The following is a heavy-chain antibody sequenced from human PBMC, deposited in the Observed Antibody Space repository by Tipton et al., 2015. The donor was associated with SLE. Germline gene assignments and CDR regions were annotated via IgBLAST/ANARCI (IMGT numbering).Heavy chain of an antibody. CDR3: ARHSPYPSSV. CDR1: GGSIRSNDYY. Sequence: TLSLTCTVFGGSIRSNDYYWSWVRQPPGKGLEWIGEITHSGSTSYNPSLKSRVLISIDTSKNEFSLKVRSVTAADTAVYYCARHSPYPSSVCGHGTLVTV. J-gene: IGHJ4*01. V-gene: IGHV4-34*01. CDR2: ITHSGST. D-gene: IGHD2-2*02.